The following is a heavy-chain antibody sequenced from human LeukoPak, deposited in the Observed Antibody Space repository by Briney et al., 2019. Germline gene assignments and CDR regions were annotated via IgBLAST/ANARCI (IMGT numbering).Heavy chain of an antibody. CDR1: GYSITSYG. J-gene: IGHJ4*02. D-gene: IGHD3-22*01. CDR3: ARERVGGFYYDSSGYYFDY. Sequence: ASVKVSCKASGYSITSYGISWVRQAPGQGLEWMGWISAYNGNTNYAQKLQGRVTMTTDTSTGTAYMELRSLRSDDTAVYYCARERVGGFYYDSSGYYFDYWGQGTLVTVSS. V-gene: IGHV1-18*01. CDR2: ISAYNGNT.